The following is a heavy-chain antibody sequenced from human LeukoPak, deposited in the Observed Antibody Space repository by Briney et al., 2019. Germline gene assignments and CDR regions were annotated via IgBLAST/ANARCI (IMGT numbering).Heavy chain of an antibody. J-gene: IGHJ5*02. CDR2: MNPNSGNT. CDR3: ALFWSGVTYNWFDP. CDR1: GYTFTSYD. Sequence: ASVKVSCKASGYTFTSYDINWVRQATGQGLEWMGWMNPNSGNTGYAQKFQGRVTMTRNTSISTAYMGLSSLRSEDTAVYYCALFWSGVTYNWFDPWGQGTLVTVSS. V-gene: IGHV1-8*01. D-gene: IGHD3-3*01.